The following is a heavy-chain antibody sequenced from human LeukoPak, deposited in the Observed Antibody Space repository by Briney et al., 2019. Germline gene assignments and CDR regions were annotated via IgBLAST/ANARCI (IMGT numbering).Heavy chain of an antibody. J-gene: IGHJ5*02. V-gene: IGHV3-66*01. CDR2: IYSGGST. Sequence: PGGSLRLSCAASGFTVSSNYMSWVRQAPGKGLEWVSVIYSGGSTYYANSVEGRFTISRDNSKNTLYLQMNSLRAEDTAVYYCARGYCSGGSCYADNWFDPWGQGTLVTVSS. D-gene: IGHD2-15*01. CDR3: ARGYCSGGSCYADNWFDP. CDR1: GFTVSSNY.